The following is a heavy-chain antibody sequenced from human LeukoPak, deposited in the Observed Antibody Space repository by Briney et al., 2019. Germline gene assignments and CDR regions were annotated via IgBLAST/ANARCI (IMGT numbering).Heavy chain of an antibody. CDR2: IYYSGST. D-gene: IGHD1-1*01. CDR1: GVSISSYY. CDR3: AREVWGTNWNDARAFDI. Sequence: SETLSLTCTVSGVSISSYYWSWIRQPPGKGLEWIGYIYYSGSTNYNPSLKSRVTISVDTSKNQFSLKLSSVTAADTAVYYCAREVWGTNWNDARAFDIWGQGTMVTVSS. V-gene: IGHV4-59*01. J-gene: IGHJ3*02.